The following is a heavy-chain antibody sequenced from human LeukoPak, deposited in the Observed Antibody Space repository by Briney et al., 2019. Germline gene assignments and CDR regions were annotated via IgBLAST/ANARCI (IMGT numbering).Heavy chain of an antibody. D-gene: IGHD5-24*01. J-gene: IGHJ3*02. V-gene: IGHV3-7*01. CDR3: AKICDRDGYNYHAFDI. CDR2: IYLDGSRA. Sequence: PGGSLRLSCAASGFTFSRHSINWVRQAPGKGLEWVANIYLDGSRAYYVDSVKGRFTISRDNSKNTLYLQMNSLRAEDTAVYYCAKICDRDGYNYHAFDIWGQGTMVTVSS. CDR1: GFTFSRHS.